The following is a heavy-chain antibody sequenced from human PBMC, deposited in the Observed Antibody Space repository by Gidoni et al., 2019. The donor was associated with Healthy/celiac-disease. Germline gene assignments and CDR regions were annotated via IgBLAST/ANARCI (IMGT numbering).Heavy chain of an antibody. CDR2: ISGSGGST. J-gene: IGHJ4*02. CDR3: AKDKGHSSGWFFFDY. Sequence: EVQLLESGGGLVQPGGSLRLSCEASGFTFSSYAMSWVRQAPGKGLEWVSAISGSGGSTYYADSVKGRFTISRDNSKNTLYLQMNSLRAEDTAIYYCAKDKGHSSGWFFFDYWGQGTLVTVSS. CDR1: GFTFSSYA. D-gene: IGHD6-19*01. V-gene: IGHV3-23*01.